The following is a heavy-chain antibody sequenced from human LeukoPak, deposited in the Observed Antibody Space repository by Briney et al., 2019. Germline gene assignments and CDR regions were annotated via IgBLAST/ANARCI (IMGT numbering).Heavy chain of an antibody. CDR3: ARERGPVAMGRDFDY. D-gene: IGHD2-2*01. Sequence: GGSLRLSCAASGFTFSSYWMSWVRQTPGKGLEWVANIKQDGSEKYYVDSVKGRFTSSRDNAKKLLYLQMNSLRAEDTAVYYCARERGPVAMGRDFDYWGQGTLVTVSS. V-gene: IGHV3-7*01. CDR2: IKQDGSEK. CDR1: GFTFSSYW. J-gene: IGHJ4*02.